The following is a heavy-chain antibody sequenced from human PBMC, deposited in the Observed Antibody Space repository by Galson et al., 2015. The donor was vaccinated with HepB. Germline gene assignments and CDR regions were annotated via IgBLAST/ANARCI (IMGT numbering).Heavy chain of an antibody. Sequence: SLRLSCAASGFTFGLYAMYWARQAPGKGLEWVAIISHDGSKKDYADSVKGRFTIFRDNSNNILGLQMNGLRAEDTAVYFCARLIYNNYGPINYYYYYMGFWGKGTTVTVSS. CDR1: GFTFGLYA. CDR3: ARLIYNNYGPINYYYYYMGF. CDR2: ISHDGSKK. J-gene: IGHJ6*03. D-gene: IGHD4-11*01. V-gene: IGHV3-30*04.